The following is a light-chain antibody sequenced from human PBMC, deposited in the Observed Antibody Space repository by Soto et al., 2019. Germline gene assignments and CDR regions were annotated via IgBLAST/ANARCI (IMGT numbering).Light chain of an antibody. J-gene: IGKJ1*01. CDR2: AAS. CDR3: QQSYSIPQT. V-gene: IGKV1-39*01. Sequence: DIQMTQSPSSLSASVGDRVTITCRASQSISNYLNWYQQKPGRAPKLLIYAASSLQSGVPSRFSGSGAGTDFTLTISSLQPEDFATYYCQQSYSIPQTCGQGNKV. CDR1: QSISNY.